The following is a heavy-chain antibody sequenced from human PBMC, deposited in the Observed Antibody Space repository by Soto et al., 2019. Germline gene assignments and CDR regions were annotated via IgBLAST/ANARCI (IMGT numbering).Heavy chain of an antibody. D-gene: IGHD3-3*01. CDR1: GFTFSNAW. CDR3: TSVDYDFSYGMDV. CDR2: IKSKTDGGTT. J-gene: IGHJ6*02. V-gene: IGHV3-15*01. Sequence: EVQLVESGGGLVKPGGSLRLSCAASGFTFSNAWMSWVRQAPGKGLEWVGRIKSKTDGGTTDYAAPVKGRFTISRDDSKNTLYLQMNSLKTEDTAVYYCTSVDYDFSYGMDVWGQGTTVTVSS.